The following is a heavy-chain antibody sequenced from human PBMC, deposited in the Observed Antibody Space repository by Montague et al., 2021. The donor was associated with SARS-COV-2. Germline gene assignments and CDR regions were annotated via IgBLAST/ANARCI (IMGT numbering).Heavy chain of an antibody. V-gene: IGHV3-74*01. Sequence: SLRLSCAASGFEFSRYWIHWVRQVPGKGLVWLSSIKNDGRTTGYADSVKGRFTISRDNAKNTVYLHINSVTVDDTALYYCAREEASDYPDAFDLWGQGTLVTVSS. D-gene: IGHD3-16*01. CDR1: GFEFSRYW. CDR2: IKNDGRTT. J-gene: IGHJ3*01. CDR3: AREEASDYPDAFDL.